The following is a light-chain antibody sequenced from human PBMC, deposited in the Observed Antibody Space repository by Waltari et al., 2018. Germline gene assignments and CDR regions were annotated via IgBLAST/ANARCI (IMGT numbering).Light chain of an antibody. J-gene: IGKJ2*01. V-gene: IGKV6-21*02. Sequence: EIVLTQSPDFQSVTPKEKVTITCRASQSIGGSLHWYQQKPDQSPRLLVKYASQSISGVPSRCSGSGYGTDVTLTINSLETEDAATYYCHQSNILPRTFGRGTKLEIK. CDR2: YAS. CDR3: HQSNILPRT. CDR1: QSIGGS.